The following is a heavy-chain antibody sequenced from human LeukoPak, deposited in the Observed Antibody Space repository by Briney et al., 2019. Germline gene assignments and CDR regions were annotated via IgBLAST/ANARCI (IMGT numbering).Heavy chain of an antibody. J-gene: IGHJ4*02. V-gene: IGHV1-46*01. Sequence: GASVKVSCKASGYDFTSYYMRWLRQAPGQGLEWMAIISPSSGSTSFAQKFQGRLSMARDTSTSTVYMELRSLRSEDTAVYYCARGSSTAVVILDPYYFDSWGQGTLVTVSS. CDR1: GYDFTSYY. CDR3: ARGSSTAVVILDPYYFDS. CDR2: ISPSSGST. D-gene: IGHD3-22*01.